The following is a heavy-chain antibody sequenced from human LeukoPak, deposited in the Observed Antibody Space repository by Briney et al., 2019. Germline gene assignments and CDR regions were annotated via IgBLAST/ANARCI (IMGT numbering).Heavy chain of an antibody. Sequence: SETLSLTCTVSGGSISSYYWSWIRQPAGKGLEWLGRIFTSGSTNYNPSLKSRVTMSIDTSKNQFSLRLNSVTAADTAMYYCARGEISVVRGVQPLWYFDLWGRGTLVTVSS. CDR3: ARGEISVVRGVQPLWYFDL. CDR1: GGSISSYY. J-gene: IGHJ2*01. V-gene: IGHV4-4*07. CDR2: IFTSGST. D-gene: IGHD3-10*01.